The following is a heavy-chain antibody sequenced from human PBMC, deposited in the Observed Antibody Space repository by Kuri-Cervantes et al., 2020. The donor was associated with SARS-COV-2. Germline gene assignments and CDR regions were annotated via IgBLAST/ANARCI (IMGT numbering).Heavy chain of an antibody. CDR2: IRSKANSYAT. CDR1: GFTFSDAW. Sequence: GESLKISCAASGFTFSDAWMNWVRQAPGKGLEWVGRIRSKANSYATAYAASVKGRFTISRDDSKNTAYLQMNSLKTEDTAVYYCARGLRDGDYLYYYYGMDVWGQGTTVTVSS. CDR3: ARGLRDGDYLYYYYGMDV. J-gene: IGHJ6*02. D-gene: IGHD4-17*01. V-gene: IGHV3-73*01.